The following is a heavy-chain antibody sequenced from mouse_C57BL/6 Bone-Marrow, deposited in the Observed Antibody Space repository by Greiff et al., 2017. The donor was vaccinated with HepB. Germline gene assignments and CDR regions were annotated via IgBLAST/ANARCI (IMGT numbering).Heavy chain of an antibody. CDR1: GYSITSGYY. CDR2: ISYDGSN. J-gene: IGHJ3*01. CDR3: ARDYDVSSFAY. D-gene: IGHD1-1*01. Sequence: EVHLVESGPGLVKPSQSLSLTCSVTGYSITSGYYWNWIRQFPGNKLEWMGYISYDGSNNYNPSLKNRISITRDTSKNQLFLKLNSVTTEDTATYYCARDYDVSSFAYWGQGTLVTVSA. V-gene: IGHV3-6*01.